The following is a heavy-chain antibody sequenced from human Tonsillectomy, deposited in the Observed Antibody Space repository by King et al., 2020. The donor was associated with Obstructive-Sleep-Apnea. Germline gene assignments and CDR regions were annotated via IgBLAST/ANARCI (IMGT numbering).Heavy chain of an antibody. J-gene: IGHJ3*02. CDR1: GFTFSNYA. Sequence: VQLVESGGGLVQPGGSLRLSCAASGFTFSNYAMSWVRQAPGRGLEWVSAVSGSGASTFYADSVKGRFTIFRDNSKNSLYLQMNSLRAEDTAIYYCAKWSRGWAFDIWGQGTMVPVSS. V-gene: IGHV3-23*04. CDR3: AKWSRGWAFDI. CDR2: VSGSGAST.